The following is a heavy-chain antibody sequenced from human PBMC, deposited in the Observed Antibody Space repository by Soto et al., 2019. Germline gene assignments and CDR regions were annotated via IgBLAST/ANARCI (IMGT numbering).Heavy chain of an antibody. D-gene: IGHD3-22*01. CDR3: ARDSSVVLTLHWYFDL. CDR2: IWYDGSIE. Sequence: QVQLVESGGGVVQPGRSLRLSCTASGFTFSSYGMHWVRQAPGKGLEWVAGIWYDGSIEYYADSVKGRFTISRDDSKTTLYLQMNSLRADDTAVYYCARDSSVVLTLHWYFDLWGRGTLVTVSS. CDR1: GFTFSSYG. V-gene: IGHV3-33*01. J-gene: IGHJ2*01.